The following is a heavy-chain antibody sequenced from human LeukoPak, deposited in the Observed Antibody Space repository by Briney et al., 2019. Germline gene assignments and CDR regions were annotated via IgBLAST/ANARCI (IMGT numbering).Heavy chain of an antibody. CDR2: INPSGGST. J-gene: IGHJ5*02. V-gene: IGHV1-46*01. D-gene: IGHD6-6*01. CDR1: GYTFTGYY. Sequence: GASVRVSCKASGYTFTGYYTHWVRQAPGQGLEWMGIINPSGGSTSYAQKFQGRVTMTRDTSTSTVYMELSSLRSEDTAVYYCARPYSSSSPWDWFDPWGQGTLVTVSS. CDR3: ARPYSSSSPWDWFDP.